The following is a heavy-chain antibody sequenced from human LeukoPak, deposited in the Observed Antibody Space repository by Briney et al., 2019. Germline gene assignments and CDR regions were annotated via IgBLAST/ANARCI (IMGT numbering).Heavy chain of an antibody. CDR1: GFSFSSYA. Sequence: HPGGSLRLSCAASGFSFSSYAMSWVRQAPGKGLAWVSSVTSGGSTYYADSVKGRFTISRDNSKNTLFLQMNSLRAEDTAVYYCARRGPASDYYYKGGFDIWGQGTMVTVSS. CDR3: ARRGPASDYYYKGGFDI. CDR2: VTSGGST. J-gene: IGHJ3*02. V-gene: IGHV3-23*01. D-gene: IGHD3-22*01.